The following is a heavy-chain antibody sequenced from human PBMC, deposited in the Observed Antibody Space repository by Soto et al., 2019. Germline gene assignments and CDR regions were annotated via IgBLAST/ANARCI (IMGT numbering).Heavy chain of an antibody. Sequence: QVQLVQSGAEVKKPGASVTVSCEASGYNFIDFHIHWVRQSPGQGFEWMGRISPKSGGTNYAQKFEGGVTMTWDTSLNTAYMELSSLKSDDTAVYYCARPPGYISDWYYFDLWGQGTRVTVSA. CDR3: ARPPGYISDWYYFDL. D-gene: IGHD3-9*01. CDR1: GYNFIDFH. J-gene: IGHJ4*02. CDR2: ISPKSGGT. V-gene: IGHV1-2*02.